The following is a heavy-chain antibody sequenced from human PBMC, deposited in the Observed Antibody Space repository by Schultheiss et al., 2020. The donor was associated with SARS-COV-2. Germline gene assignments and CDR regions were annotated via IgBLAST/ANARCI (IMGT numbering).Heavy chain of an antibody. D-gene: IGHD3-10*01. CDR3: ARVSPPMVRGAHDY. CDR1: GFTFSSYA. J-gene: IGHJ4*02. V-gene: IGHV3-23*01. Sequence: GGSLRLSCAASGFTFSSYAMSWVRQAPGKGLEWVSAISGSGGSTYYADSVKGRFTISRDNSKNTLYLQMNSLRAEDTAVYYCARVSPPMVRGAHDYWGQGTLVTVSS. CDR2: ISGSGGST.